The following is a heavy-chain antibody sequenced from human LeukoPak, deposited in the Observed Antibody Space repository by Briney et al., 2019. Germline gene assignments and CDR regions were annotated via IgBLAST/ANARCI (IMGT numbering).Heavy chain of an antibody. CDR1: GYTFTSYD. Sequence: ASVKVSCRASGYTFTSYDINWVRQATGQGLEWMGWMNPNSGNIGYAQKFQGRVTMTRNTSISTAYMELSSLRSEDSAVYYCARATFSYDSSGYFIDYWGQGTLVTVSS. D-gene: IGHD3-22*01. CDR3: ARATFSYDSSGYFIDY. V-gene: IGHV1-8*01. J-gene: IGHJ4*02. CDR2: MNPNSGNI.